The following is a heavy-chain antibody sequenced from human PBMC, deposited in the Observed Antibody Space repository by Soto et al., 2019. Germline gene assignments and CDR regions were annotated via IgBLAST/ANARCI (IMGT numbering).Heavy chain of an antibody. CDR3: AKDGAWELLPAFGMDV. J-gene: IGHJ6*01. V-gene: IGHV3-30*18. CDR2: LSFDGITK. D-gene: IGHD3-10*01. Sequence: QVQLVESGGGVVQPGRSLRLSCAASGFSFSSYGMHWVRQAPGKGLEWVAGLSFDGITKHYADSVKGQFTISRDNSKNTMYLHMNSLRPEDTAIYYCAKDGAWELLPAFGMDVWGQGTTVTVS. CDR1: GFSFSSYG.